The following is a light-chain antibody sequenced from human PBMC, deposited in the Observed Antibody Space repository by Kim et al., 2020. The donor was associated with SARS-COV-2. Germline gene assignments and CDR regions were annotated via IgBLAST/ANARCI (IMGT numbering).Light chain of an antibody. CDR2: EVS. V-gene: IGLV2-23*02. Sequence: SSTTSCTVTSSDVRRYNHVSWYQQHPGKAPKLMIYEVSKRPSGVSNRFSGSKSGNTASLTISGLQAEDEADYYCCSYAGSITFVVFGGGTQLTVL. CDR3: CSYAGSITFVV. J-gene: IGLJ2*01. CDR1: SSDVRRYNH.